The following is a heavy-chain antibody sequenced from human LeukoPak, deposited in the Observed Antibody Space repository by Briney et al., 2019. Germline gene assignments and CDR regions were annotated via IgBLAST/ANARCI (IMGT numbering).Heavy chain of an antibody. CDR1: GYTYKYYA. CDR2: ISAYNGDT. V-gene: IGHV1-18*01. J-gene: IGHJ6*02. CDR3: ARAPIPDSSGYYFLEPSYYYYYYGMDV. Sequence: ASVKVSRKGSGYTYKYYAISWVRQAPGQGLEWMGWISAYNGDTNYAQKLQGRVTMTTDTSTSTAYMELRSLRSDDTAVYYCARAPIPDSSGYYFLEPSYYYYYYGMDVWGQGTTVTVSS. D-gene: IGHD3-22*01.